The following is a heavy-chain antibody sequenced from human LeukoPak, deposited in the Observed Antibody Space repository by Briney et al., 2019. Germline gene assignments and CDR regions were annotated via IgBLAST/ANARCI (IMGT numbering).Heavy chain of an antibody. D-gene: IGHD1-26*01. CDR2: MNPNSGNT. CDR1: GYTFTSYD. CDR3: ARSGKLWELIDY. Sequence: GASVKVSCKASGYTFTSYDINWVRQATGQGLEWMGWMNPNSGNTGYAQKFQGRVTMTRDTSISTAYMELSRLRSDDTAVYYCARSGKLWELIDYWGQGTLVTVSS. J-gene: IGHJ4*02. V-gene: IGHV1-8*01.